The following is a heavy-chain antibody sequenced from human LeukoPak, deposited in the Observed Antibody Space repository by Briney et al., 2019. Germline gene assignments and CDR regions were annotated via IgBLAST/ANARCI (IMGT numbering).Heavy chain of an antibody. CDR1: GGSISSGSYY. D-gene: IGHD2-21*01. CDR3: ARDRCGGGDCYSDY. V-gene: IGHV4-61*02. J-gene: IGHJ4*02. CDR2: IYTSGST. Sequence: SETLSLTCTVSGGSISSGSYYWSWIRQPAGKGLEWIGRIYTSGSTNYNPSLKSRVTISVDTSKNQFSLKLSSVTAADTAVYYCARDRCGGGDCYSDYWGQGTLVTVSS.